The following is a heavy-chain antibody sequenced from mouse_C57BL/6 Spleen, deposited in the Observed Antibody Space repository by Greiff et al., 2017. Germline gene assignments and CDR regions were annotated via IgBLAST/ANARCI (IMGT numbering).Heavy chain of an antibody. CDR2: IDPSDSET. V-gene: IGHV1-52*01. D-gene: IGHD3-3*01. J-gene: IGHJ1*03. CDR3: AGGLAEGDGYFDG. Sequence: VQLQQPGAELVRPGSSVKLSCKASGYTFTSYWMHWVKQRPIQGLEWIGNIDPSDSETHYNQKFKDKATLTVDKASSTAYMQLSSLTSEDSAVYYCAGGLAEGDGYFDGWGTGTTVTVSS. CDR1: GYTFTSYW.